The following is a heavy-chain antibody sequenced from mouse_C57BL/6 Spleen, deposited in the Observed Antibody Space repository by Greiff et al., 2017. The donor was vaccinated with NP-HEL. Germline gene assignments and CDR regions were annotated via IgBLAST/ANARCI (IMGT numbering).Heavy chain of an antibody. Sequence: EVKVVESGPELVKPGASVKIPCKASGYTFTDYNMDWVKQSHGKSLEWIGDINPNNGGTIYNQKFKGQATLTVDKSSSTAYMELRSLTSEDTAVYYCARNWGYDYDEIAYWGQGTLVTVSA. CDR2: INPNNGGT. J-gene: IGHJ3*01. D-gene: IGHD2-4*01. CDR1: GYTFTDYN. V-gene: IGHV1-18*01. CDR3: ARNWGYDYDEIAY.